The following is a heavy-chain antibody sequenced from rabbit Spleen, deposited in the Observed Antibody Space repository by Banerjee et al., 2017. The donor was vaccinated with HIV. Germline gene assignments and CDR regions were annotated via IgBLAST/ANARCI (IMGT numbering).Heavy chain of an antibody. CDR3: ARGVHNSGDGLNL. CDR2: IDGDSGDS. V-gene: IGHV1S40*01. J-gene: IGHJ4*01. Sequence: QSLEESGGDLVKPGASLTLTCTASGFSFSGNDMCWVRQAPGKGLEWIGCIDGDSGDSYLASWVNGRFTISKTSSTTVDLKMTSLTAADTATYFCARGVHNSGDGLNLWGPGTLVTVS. D-gene: IGHD2-1*01. CDR1: GFSFSGND.